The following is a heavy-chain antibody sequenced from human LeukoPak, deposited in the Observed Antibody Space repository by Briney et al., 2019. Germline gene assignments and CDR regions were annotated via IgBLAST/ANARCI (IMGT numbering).Heavy chain of an antibody. J-gene: IGHJ3*02. V-gene: IGHV3-30*02. CDR2: IRYDGSNK. D-gene: IGHD3-22*01. CDR1: GFTFSSYG. CDR3: ATSSPRITMIVVVPDAFDI. Sequence: GGSLRLSCAASGFTFSSYGMHWVRQAPGKGLEWVAFIRYDGSNKYYADSVKGRFTISRDNSKNTLYLQMNSLRAEDTAVYYCATSSPRITMIVVVPDAFDIWGQGTMVTVSS.